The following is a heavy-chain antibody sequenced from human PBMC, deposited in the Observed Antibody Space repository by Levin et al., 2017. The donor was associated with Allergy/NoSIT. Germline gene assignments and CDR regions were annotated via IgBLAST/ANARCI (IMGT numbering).Heavy chain of an antibody. V-gene: IGHV3-48*02. CDR2: IWGKGDPK. J-gene: IGHJ4*02. Sequence: GASVKVSCAASGFTFSSFSMDWVRQAPGKGLEWVSYIWGKGDPKYYADSVKGRFTISRDNAQNTVYLQMSSLRDEDTAVYYCARGPQGGEILFEYWGQGTLVTVSS. CDR3: ARGPQGGEILFEY. D-gene: IGHD3-10*01. CDR1: GFTFSSFS.